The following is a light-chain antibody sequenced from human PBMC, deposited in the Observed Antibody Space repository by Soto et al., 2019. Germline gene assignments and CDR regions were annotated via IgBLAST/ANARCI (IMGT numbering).Light chain of an antibody. CDR1: SSDVGAYKY. Sequence: QSALTQPASLSGSPGQSITISCTGTSSDVGAYKYVSWYQQHPGKVPKLIIYGVSNRPSGVSNRFSGSKSGNTAFLTISILQPEDETDYYCSSFTGSTTLDVFRTGTKVTV. J-gene: IGLJ1*01. V-gene: IGLV2-14*03. CDR2: GVS. CDR3: SSFTGSTTLDV.